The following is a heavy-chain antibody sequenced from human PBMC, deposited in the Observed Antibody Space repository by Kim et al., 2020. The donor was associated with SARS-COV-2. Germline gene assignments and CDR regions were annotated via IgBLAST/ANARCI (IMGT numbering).Heavy chain of an antibody. CDR3: ARVKVREAHFAVIGEYYFDY. J-gene: IGHJ4*02. CDR1: GGSISSYY. Sequence: SETLSLTCTVSGGSISSYYWSWIRQPPGKGLEWIGYIYYSGSTNYNPSLKSRVTISVDTSKNQFSLKLSSVTAADTAVYYCARVKVREAHFAVIGEYYFDYWGQGTLVTVSS. V-gene: IGHV4-59*01. CDR2: IYYSGST. D-gene: IGHD3-10*01.